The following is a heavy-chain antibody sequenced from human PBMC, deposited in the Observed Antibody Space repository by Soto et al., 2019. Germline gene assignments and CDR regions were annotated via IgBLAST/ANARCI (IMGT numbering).Heavy chain of an antibody. J-gene: IGHJ6*02. Sequence: SETLSLTCTVSGGSISSSSYYWGSIRQPPGKGLEWIGSIYYSGSTYYNPSLKSRVTISVDTSKNQFSLKLSSVTAADTAVYYCASVGYGDYYYYYGMDVWGQGTTVTVSS. CDR2: IYYSGST. CDR3: ASVGYGDYYYYYGMDV. V-gene: IGHV4-39*01. CDR1: GGSISSSSYY. D-gene: IGHD4-17*01.